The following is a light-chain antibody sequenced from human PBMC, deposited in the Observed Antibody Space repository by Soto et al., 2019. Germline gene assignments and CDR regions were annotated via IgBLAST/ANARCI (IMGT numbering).Light chain of an antibody. CDR2: WAS. Sequence: DFVMTQSPDSLAVSLGERATINCKSSQSVLSSSNNKNFSAWFQQRPGQPPKLLIYWASTRESGVPDRFSGSGCGTDFTLTISSLEAEDVAVYYCQQYYAAPLTFGGGTKVEIK. CDR3: QQYYAAPLT. V-gene: IGKV4-1*01. J-gene: IGKJ4*01. CDR1: QSVLSSSNNKNF.